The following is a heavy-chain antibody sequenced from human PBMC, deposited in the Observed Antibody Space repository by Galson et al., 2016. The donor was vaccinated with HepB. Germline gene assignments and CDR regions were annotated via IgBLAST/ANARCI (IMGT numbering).Heavy chain of an antibody. D-gene: IGHD3-16*02. CDR3: ARVWRGGVIDTFYYYYYGMDV. J-gene: IGHJ6*02. CDR2: INTNTGNP. Sequence: SVKVSCKASGYSFNSYGLNWVRQAPGQGLEWMGWINTNTGNPTYAQGFTGRFVFSLDSSVSTAYLQISSLKAEDTAAYYCARVWRGGVIDTFYYYYYGMDVWGRGTTETVSS. V-gene: IGHV7-4-1*02. CDR1: GYSFNSYG.